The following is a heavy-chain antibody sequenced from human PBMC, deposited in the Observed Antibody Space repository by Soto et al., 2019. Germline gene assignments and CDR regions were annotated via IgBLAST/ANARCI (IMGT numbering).Heavy chain of an antibody. Sequence: ASVKVSCKASGYTFTSYGISWVRQAPGQGLEWMGWISAYNGNTNYAQKLQGRVTMTTDTSTSTAYMELRSLRSDDTAVYYCARDGVVPAASYYYYMDVWGKGTTVTVSS. CDR1: GYTFTSYG. D-gene: IGHD2-2*01. V-gene: IGHV1-18*01. J-gene: IGHJ6*03. CDR2: ISAYNGNT. CDR3: ARDGVVPAASYYYYMDV.